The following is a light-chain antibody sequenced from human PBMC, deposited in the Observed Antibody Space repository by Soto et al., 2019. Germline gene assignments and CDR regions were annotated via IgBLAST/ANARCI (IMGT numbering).Light chain of an antibody. CDR2: DAS. CDR3: QQYDNLQLT. V-gene: IGKV1-33*01. Sequence: DIQMTQSPSSLSASVGDRVTITCQASQDISNYLNWYQQKPGKAPKLLIYDASKLETGVPSRFRGSGSGTDFTFTISSLQPEDIATYYCQQYDNLQLTFGGGTKVEIK. CDR1: QDISNY. J-gene: IGKJ4*01.